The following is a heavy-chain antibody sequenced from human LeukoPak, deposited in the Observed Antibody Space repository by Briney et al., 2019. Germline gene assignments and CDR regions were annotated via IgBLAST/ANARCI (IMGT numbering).Heavy chain of an antibody. CDR2: IYSGGST. CDR3: VKGSSVAGTIFGY. V-gene: IGHV3-66*01. J-gene: IGHJ4*02. CDR1: GFTVSSNY. D-gene: IGHD6-19*01. Sequence: PGGSLRLSCAASGFTVSSNYMSWVRQAPGKGLEWVSVIYSGGSTYYADSVKDRFTISRDNSKNTLYLQMNSLRAEDTAVYYCVKGSSVAGTIFGYWGQGTLVTVSS.